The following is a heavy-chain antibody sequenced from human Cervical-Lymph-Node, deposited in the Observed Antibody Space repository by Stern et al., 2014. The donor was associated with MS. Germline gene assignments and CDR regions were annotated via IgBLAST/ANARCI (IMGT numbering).Heavy chain of an antibody. J-gene: IGHJ4*02. D-gene: IGHD4-17*01. CDR3: ARDNGLRVEQFFDY. CDR1: GASLSSLNYY. V-gene: IGHV4-31*03. CDR2: ISYSGNT. Sequence: QVQLQESGPGLVKPSQTLSLTCTVSGASLSSLNYYWSWIRQRPGKGLEWIGFISYSGNTNYNPSLKSRVTVSAATSKTQFSLRLTSVTAADTAVYYCARDNGLRVEQFFDYWGQGILVTVSS.